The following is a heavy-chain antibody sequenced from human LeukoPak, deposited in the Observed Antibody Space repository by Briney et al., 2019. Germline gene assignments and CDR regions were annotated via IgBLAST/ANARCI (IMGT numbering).Heavy chain of an antibody. CDR3: AGEQWPYAFDI. V-gene: IGHV4-34*01. CDR1: GGSFSGYY. J-gene: IGHJ3*02. D-gene: IGHD6-19*01. CDR2: INHSGST. Sequence: PSETLSLICAVYGGSFSGYYWSWIRQPPGKGLEWIGEINHSGSTNYNPSLKSRVTISVGTSKNQFSLKLSSVTAADTAVYYCAGEQWPYAFDIWGQGTMVTVSS.